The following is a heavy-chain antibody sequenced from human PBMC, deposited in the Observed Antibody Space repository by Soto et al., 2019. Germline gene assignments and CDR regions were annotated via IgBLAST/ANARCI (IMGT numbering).Heavy chain of an antibody. V-gene: IGHV1-46*01. CDR1: GDTFTDYY. J-gene: IGHJ4*02. Sequence: QVKLMQSGAEVKKPGASVKVSCKASGDTFTDYYIHWVRQAPGQGLEWMGTVNPSGGHTTYAQHFLGRVTMTRDTSTSTLYMELTSLTSDDTAIYYCARGGDVVVVTAALDYWGQGTLVTVSS. CDR2: VNPSGGHT. D-gene: IGHD2-21*02. CDR3: ARGGDVVVVTAALDY.